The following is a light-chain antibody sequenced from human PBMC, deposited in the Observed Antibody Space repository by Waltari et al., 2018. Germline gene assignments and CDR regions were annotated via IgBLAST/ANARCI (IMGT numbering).Light chain of an antibody. V-gene: IGKV3-15*01. J-gene: IGKJ1*01. CDR3: QQYNVWPPWT. CDR2: SAS. CDR1: QGIHSD. Sequence: EVVMTPSPATLSVSPGARATLSCRASQGIHSDLAWYQQKPGQPPRLLIYSASTRATGVPARFTGSGSGTEFTLTVSSLQPEDSAVYYCQQYNVWPPWTFGQGTKVEIK.